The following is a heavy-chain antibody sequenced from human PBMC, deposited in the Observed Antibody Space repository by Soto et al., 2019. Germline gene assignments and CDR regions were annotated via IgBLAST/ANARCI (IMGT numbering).Heavy chain of an antibody. D-gene: IGHD4-17*01. J-gene: IGHJ4*02. Sequence: SVKVSCKASGGTFSSYTISWVRQAPGQGLEWMGRIIPILGIANYAQKFQGRVTITADKSTSTAYMELSSLRSGDTAVYYCARDSDYGDSVHFDYWGQGTLVTVSS. V-gene: IGHV1-69*04. CDR3: ARDSDYGDSVHFDY. CDR1: GGTFSSYT. CDR2: IIPILGIA.